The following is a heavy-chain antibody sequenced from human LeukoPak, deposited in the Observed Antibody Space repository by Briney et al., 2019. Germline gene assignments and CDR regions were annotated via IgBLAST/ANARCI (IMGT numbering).Heavy chain of an antibody. Sequence: SETLSLTCTVSGGSISCYYWTWMRQPPGKGLEWIGYIYHSGSTNYNPSLRSRVTISVDTSKNLFSLKLSSVTAADTAVYYCARRRTRPEAFDIWGQGTMVTVSS. V-gene: IGHV4-59*01. CDR2: IYHSGST. CDR1: GGSISCYY. J-gene: IGHJ3*02. CDR3: ARRRTRPEAFDI. D-gene: IGHD6-6*01.